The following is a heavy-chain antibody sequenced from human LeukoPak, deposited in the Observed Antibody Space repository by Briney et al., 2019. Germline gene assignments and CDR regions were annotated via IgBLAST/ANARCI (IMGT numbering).Heavy chain of an antibody. V-gene: IGHV4-61*09. D-gene: IGHD2/OR15-2a*01. CDR1: GGSISSGSYY. Sequence: SQTLSLTCTVSGGSISSGSYYWTWIRQPAGKGLEWIGHIYTSGSTNYNYSLKSRITISIDTSKNQFSLKLSSVTAADTAVYYCARERGDFYAESQTPFDYWGQGTQVTVSS. CDR2: IYTSGST. J-gene: IGHJ4*02. CDR3: ARERGDFYAESQTPFDY.